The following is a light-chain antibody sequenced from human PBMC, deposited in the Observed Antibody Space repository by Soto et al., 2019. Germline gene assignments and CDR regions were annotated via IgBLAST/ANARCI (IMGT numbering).Light chain of an antibody. Sequence: EIVLTQSPGTLSLSPGERATLSCRASQSVSSSYLVWHQQKPGQAPRLLIYGASNRATGIPDRFSGSGSGTDFTLTISRLEPEDFAVYYCQQYVTSPWAFGQGTKVDIK. J-gene: IGKJ1*01. CDR3: QQYVTSPWA. V-gene: IGKV3-20*01. CDR2: GAS. CDR1: QSVSSSY.